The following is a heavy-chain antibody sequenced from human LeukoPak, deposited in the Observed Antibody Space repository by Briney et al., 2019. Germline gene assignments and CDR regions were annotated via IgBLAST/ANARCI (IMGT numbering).Heavy chain of an antibody. J-gene: IGHJ4*02. CDR2: ISSGGKTV. CDR1: GFTFSDYE. D-gene: IGHD1-1*01. V-gene: IGHV3-48*03. CDR3: ARDSNYCFDW. Sequence: GGFLRLSCAASGFTFSDYEMNWVRQAPGKGLEWLSKISSGGKTVYYAASVKGRFTTSRDNAKNSLHLQMDRLRAEDTAVYYCARDSNYCFDWWGQGTLVTVSS.